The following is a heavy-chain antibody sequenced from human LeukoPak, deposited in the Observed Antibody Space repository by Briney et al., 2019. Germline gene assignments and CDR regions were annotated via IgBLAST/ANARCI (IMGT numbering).Heavy chain of an antibody. V-gene: IGHV4-34*01. J-gene: IGHJ4*02. CDR2: INHSGST. D-gene: IGHD3-10*01. Sequence: SETLSLTCAVYGGSFSGYYWSWLRQPPGKGGEWMGDINHSGSTNYNPSHKSRVTISVDTSKNQFSLKLSSMTAADTAVYYCARGMNYCGSGSPNKFYFFDYWGEGTLVTVSS. CDR3: ARGMNYCGSGSPNKFYFFDY. CDR1: GGSFSGYY.